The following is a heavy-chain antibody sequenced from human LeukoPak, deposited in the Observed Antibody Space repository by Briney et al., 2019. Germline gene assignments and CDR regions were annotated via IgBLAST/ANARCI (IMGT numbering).Heavy chain of an antibody. CDR3: ARVRTGGSYFDDAFDI. V-gene: IGHV4-59*08. CDR1: GGSISSYY. Sequence: SETLSLTCTVSGGSISSYYWSWIRQPPGKGLEWIGYIYYSGSTNYNPSLKSRVTISVDTSKNQFSLKLSSVTAADTAVYYCARVRTGGSYFDDAFDIWGQGTMVTVSS. CDR2: IYYSGST. D-gene: IGHD1-26*01. J-gene: IGHJ3*02.